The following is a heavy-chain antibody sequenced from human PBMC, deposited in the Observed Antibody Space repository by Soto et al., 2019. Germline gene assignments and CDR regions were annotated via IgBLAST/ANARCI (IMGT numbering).Heavy chain of an antibody. J-gene: IGHJ6*02. V-gene: IGHV3-33*06. D-gene: IGHD2-15*01. Sequence: GGSLRLSCAASVFTFSSYGMHWVRQAPGKGLEWVAVIWYDGSNKYYADSVKGRFTISRDIPKNMIYLQLHTLRAEDTAVYYCAKDLGPLRLLNYYFYGLDVWGQGTTVTVSS. CDR3: AKDLGPLRLLNYYFYGLDV. CDR1: VFTFSSYG. CDR2: IWYDGSNK.